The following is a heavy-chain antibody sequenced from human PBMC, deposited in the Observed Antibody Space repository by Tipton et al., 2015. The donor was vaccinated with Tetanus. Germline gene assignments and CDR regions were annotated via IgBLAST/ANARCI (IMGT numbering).Heavy chain of an antibody. Sequence: TLSLTCTVSGDSISRSNWWSWVRQPPGKGLEWIGEIYHSGSTNYNPSLKSRVTMSVDKSKNQFSLKLSSVTAADTAVYYCAREGSRSTVTMYMDVWGQGTTVTVSS. J-gene: IGHJ6*02. CDR2: IYHSGST. V-gene: IGHV4-4*02. CDR1: GDSISRSNW. CDR3: AREGSRSTVTMYMDV. D-gene: IGHD4-17*01.